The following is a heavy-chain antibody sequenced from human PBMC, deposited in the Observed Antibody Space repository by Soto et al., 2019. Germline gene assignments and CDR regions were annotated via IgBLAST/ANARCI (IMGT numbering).Heavy chain of an antibody. CDR3: ARDPRIAAELRGGWGMDV. J-gene: IGHJ6*02. Sequence: KPSETLSLTCTVSGGSISSGGYYWSWIRQHPGKGLEWIGYIYYSGSTYYNPSLKSRVTISVDTSKNQFSLKLSSVTAADTAVYYCARDPRIAAELRGGWGMDVWGQGTTVTVSS. CDR1: GGSISSGGYY. CDR2: IYYSGST. D-gene: IGHD6-13*01. V-gene: IGHV4-31*03.